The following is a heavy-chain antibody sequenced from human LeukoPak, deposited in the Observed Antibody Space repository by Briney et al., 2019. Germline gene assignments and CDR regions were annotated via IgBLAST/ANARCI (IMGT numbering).Heavy chain of an antibody. V-gene: IGHV1-69*05. D-gene: IGHD3-10*01. J-gene: IGHJ5*02. Sequence: ASVKVSCKASGGTFSSYAISWVRQAPGQGLEWMGRIIPIFGTANYAQKFQGRVTITTDESTSTAYMELSSLRSEDTAVYYCGSGSYYNWFAPWGQGTLVTVFS. CDR3: GSGSYYNWFAP. CDR1: GGTFSSYA. CDR2: IIPIFGTA.